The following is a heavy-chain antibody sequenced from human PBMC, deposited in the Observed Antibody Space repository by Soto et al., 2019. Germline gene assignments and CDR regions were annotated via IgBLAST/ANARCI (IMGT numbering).Heavy chain of an antibody. Sequence: EVQLLESGGGLVQPGGSLRLSCAASGFTFSSYAMSWVRQAPGKGLEWVSAISGSGGSTYYADSVKGRFTISRDNSKNTLYLQMNSLRAEDTAVYYCAKAAIYDFWAHDAFDIWGQGTMVTVSS. V-gene: IGHV3-23*01. CDR1: GFTFSSYA. CDR3: AKAAIYDFWAHDAFDI. CDR2: ISGSGGST. J-gene: IGHJ3*02. D-gene: IGHD3-3*01.